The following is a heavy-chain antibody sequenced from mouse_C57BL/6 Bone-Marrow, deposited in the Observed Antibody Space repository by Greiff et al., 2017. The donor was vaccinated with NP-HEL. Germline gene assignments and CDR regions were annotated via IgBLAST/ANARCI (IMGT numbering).Heavy chain of an antibody. Sequence: VQLQQPGAELVKPGASVKLSCKASGYTFTSYWMHWVKQRPGQGLEWIGMIHPNSGSTNYNEKFKSKATLTVDKSPSTAYMQLSSLTSKDSAVYYCARYDTTVVAPFDYWGQGTTLTVSS. V-gene: IGHV1-64*01. CDR3: ARYDTTVVAPFDY. D-gene: IGHD1-1*01. CDR2: IHPNSGST. J-gene: IGHJ2*01. CDR1: GYTFTSYW.